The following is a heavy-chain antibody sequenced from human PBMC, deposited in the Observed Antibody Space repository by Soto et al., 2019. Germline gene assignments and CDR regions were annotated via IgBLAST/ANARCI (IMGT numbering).Heavy chain of an antibody. CDR2: IWYDGSNK. CDR3: ARDITMVRGVIARYYYGMDV. V-gene: IGHV3-33*01. J-gene: IGHJ6*02. Sequence: QVQLVESGGGVVQPGRSLRLSCAASGFTFSSYGMHWVRQAPGKGLEWVAVIWYDGSNKYYADSVKGRFTISRDNSKNTLYLHMNSRRAEDTAVYYCARDITMVRGVIARYYYGMDVWGQGTTVTVSS. CDR1: GFTFSSYG. D-gene: IGHD3-10*01.